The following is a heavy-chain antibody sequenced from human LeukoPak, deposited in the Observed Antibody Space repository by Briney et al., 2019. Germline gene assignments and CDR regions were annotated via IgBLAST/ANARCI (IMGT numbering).Heavy chain of an antibody. CDR2: ISGSGGST. V-gene: IGHV3-23*01. D-gene: IGHD3-10*01. CDR3: ANTYYYGSGSYYTPLTAADNMDV. CDR1: GFTFSSHG. Sequence: GGTLRLSCAASGFTFSSHGMSWVRQAPGKGLEWVSAISGSGGSTYYADSVKGRFTISRDNSKNTLYLQMNSLRAEDTAVYYCANTYYYGSGSYYTPLTAADNMDVWGKGTTVTVSS. J-gene: IGHJ6*03.